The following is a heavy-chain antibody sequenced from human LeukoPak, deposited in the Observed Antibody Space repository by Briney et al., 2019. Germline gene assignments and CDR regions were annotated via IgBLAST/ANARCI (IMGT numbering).Heavy chain of an antibody. D-gene: IGHD3-9*01. CDR3: AKWGDYDVLTGYYVSDY. J-gene: IGHJ4*02. CDR1: GFTFSNYA. V-gene: IGHV3-23*01. CDR2: ITGSGGNT. Sequence: PGGSLRLSCAASGFTFSNYAMSWVRQAPGKGLEWVSAITGSGGNTYYADSVKGRFTISRDNSKHTVFLQMNRLRAEDTAVYYCAKWGDYDVLTGYYVSDYWGQGTLVTVSS.